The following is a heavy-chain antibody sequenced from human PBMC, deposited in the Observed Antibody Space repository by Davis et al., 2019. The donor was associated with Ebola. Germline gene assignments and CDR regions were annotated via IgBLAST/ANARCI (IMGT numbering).Heavy chain of an antibody. CDR3: ATSVDTAMVPSPFDY. J-gene: IGHJ4*02. CDR1: EFSVNGNY. CDR2: IYSGGST. D-gene: IGHD5-18*01. V-gene: IGHV3-53*01. Sequence: GGSLRLSCAASEFSVNGNYMNWVRQAPGKGLEWVSVIYSGGSTYYAGSVKGRFTISRDNSKNTLYLQMNSLRAEDTAVYYCATSVDTAMVPSPFDYWGQGTLVTVSS.